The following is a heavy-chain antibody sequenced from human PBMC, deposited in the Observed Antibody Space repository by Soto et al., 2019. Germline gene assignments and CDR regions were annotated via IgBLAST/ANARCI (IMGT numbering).Heavy chain of an antibody. CDR3: ARDCSSSSCYGYFQH. CDR1: GFTSSDYY. V-gene: IGHV3-11*01. Sequence: QVQLVESGGGLVKPGGSLRLSCAASGFTSSDYYMSWIRQAPGKGLEWVSHISGSGSTIYFADSVKGRFTISRDNAKNSLYLQMNSLRAEDTAVYYCARDCSSSSCYGYFQHWGQGTRVTVSS. CDR2: ISGSGSTI. D-gene: IGHD2-2*01. J-gene: IGHJ1*01.